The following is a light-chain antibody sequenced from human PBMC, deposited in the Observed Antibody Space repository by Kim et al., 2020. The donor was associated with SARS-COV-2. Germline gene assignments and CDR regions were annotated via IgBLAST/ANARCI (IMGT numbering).Light chain of an antibody. V-gene: IGKV1-27*01. CDR2: GAA. CDR1: QDIANS. CDR3: QKYNSAPWT. J-gene: IGKJ1*01. Sequence: DIQLTQSPSSLSASIGDRVTITCRASQDIANSLAWYQQKPGKVPQVLIYGAATLQSGVPSRFSGSGSGTEFTLTIGSLQTEDVATYYCQKYNSAPWTFGPGTKVEIK.